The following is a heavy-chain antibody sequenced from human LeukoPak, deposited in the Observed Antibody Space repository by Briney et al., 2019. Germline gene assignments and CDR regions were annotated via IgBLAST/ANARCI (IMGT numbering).Heavy chain of an antibody. D-gene: IGHD6-25*01. Sequence: VASVKVSCKSSGYTFTSYGISWVRQAPGQGLEWMGWISAYNGNTNYAQKLQGRVTMTTDTSTSTAYMELRSLRSDDTAVYYCARESIAAGAFDIWGQGTMVSVCS. CDR3: ARESIAAGAFDI. V-gene: IGHV1-18*01. J-gene: IGHJ3*02. CDR2: ISAYNGNT. CDR1: GYTFTSYG.